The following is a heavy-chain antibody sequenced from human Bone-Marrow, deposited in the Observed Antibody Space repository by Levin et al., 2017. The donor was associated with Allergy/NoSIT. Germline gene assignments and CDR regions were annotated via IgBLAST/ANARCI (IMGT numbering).Heavy chain of an antibody. D-gene: IGHD2-15*01. Sequence: GESLKISCKGSGYSFSTYWIGWVRQMPGIGLEWMGIIYPGDSDTRYSPSFQGQITISADKSISTAYLQWSSQKTADTAMYYCARGGLGSCSGGSCHNFDYWGQGTPVTVSS. CDR2: IYPGDSDT. J-gene: IGHJ4*02. V-gene: IGHV5-51*06. CDR1: GYSFSTYW. CDR3: ARGGLGSCSGGSCHNFDY.